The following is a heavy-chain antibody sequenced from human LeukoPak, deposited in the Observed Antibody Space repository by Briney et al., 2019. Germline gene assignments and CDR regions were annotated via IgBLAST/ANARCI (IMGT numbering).Heavy chain of an antibody. CDR1: GFTFSSYG. D-gene: IGHD1-26*01. J-gene: IGHJ4*02. Sequence: GRSQRLSCAASGFTFSSYGMHWVRQGPGKGLEWVALMSSDGINTYYADSVKGRFTVSRDSSRDTLYLQMNSVRPDDTAVYYCAKDHSDSGRAFEYWGRGTLVTVSS. CDR3: AKDHSDSGRAFEY. V-gene: IGHV3-30*18. CDR2: MSSDGINT.